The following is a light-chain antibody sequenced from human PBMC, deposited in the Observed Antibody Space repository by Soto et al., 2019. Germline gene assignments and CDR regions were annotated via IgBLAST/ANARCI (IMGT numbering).Light chain of an antibody. CDR1: QGMRND. CDR3: LQQSSYPPLT. V-gene: IGKV1-17*01. J-gene: IGKJ4*01. Sequence: DIQVTQSPSSLSASVEDRVTITCWACQGMRNDLGWYQQKPGKAPKRLIYAASSLQSGVPSRFSGSGSWTEFTLSVSSLQPEDFATYYFLQQSSYPPLTFGGVTNVEIK. CDR2: AAS.